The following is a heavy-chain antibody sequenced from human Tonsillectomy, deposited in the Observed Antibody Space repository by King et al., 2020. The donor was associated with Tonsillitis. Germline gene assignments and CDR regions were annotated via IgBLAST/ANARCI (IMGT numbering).Heavy chain of an antibody. J-gene: IGHJ3*01. CDR2: INPNSGGT. CDR3: ARDIPGVTAWDGAFDV. D-gene: IGHD2-2*02. CDR1: GFFFTDHF. Sequence: QLVQSGAEVKKPGASVKVSCKASGFFFTDHFMHWVRQAPGQGLEWMGWINPNSGGTKYAQQFQGRVTMTRDTSTSTGYMELNRLRSDDTAVYYCARDIPGVTAWDGAFDVWGQGTMVTVSS. V-gene: IGHV1-2*02.